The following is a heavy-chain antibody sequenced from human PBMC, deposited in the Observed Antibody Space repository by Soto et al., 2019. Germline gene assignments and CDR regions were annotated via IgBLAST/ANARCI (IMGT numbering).Heavy chain of an antibody. CDR3: ARVVLGESAEYYFDY. CDR2: IDRSGST. V-gene: IGHV4-30-2*01. CDR1: GGSIRSGGYTYS. J-gene: IGHJ4*02. D-gene: IGHD3-16*01. Sequence: SETLSLTCAVSGGSIRSGGYTYSWSWIRQPPEQGLEWIGHIDRSGSTDYNTSLKSRVTISVDSSNDHFSLNLNSVTAADTAVYYCARVVLGESAEYYFDYWGRGTLVTVSS.